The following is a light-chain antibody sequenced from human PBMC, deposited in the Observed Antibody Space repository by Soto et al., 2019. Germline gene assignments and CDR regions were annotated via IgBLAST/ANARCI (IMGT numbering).Light chain of an antibody. V-gene: IGKV2-28*01. CDR2: LGS. CDR3: MQGVQTPFT. CDR1: QSLLFSNGYNY. Sequence: DIVMTQSPLSLPVTPGEPASISCRSSQSLLFSNGYNYLDWYLQKPGQSPQLLISLGSNRAPGVPVRFSGGGSGTDFTLKISRVEAEDVGVYYCMQGVQTPFTFGPGTKVDIK. J-gene: IGKJ3*01.